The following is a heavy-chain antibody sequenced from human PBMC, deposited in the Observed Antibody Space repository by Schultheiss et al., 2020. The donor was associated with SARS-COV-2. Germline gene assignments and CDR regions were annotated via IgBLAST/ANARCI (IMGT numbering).Heavy chain of an antibody. CDR2: ISYDGSNK. CDR1: GFTFSSYA. V-gene: IGHV3-30*04. Sequence: GGSLRLSCADSGFTFSSYAMHWVRQAPGKGLEWVAVISYDGSNKYYADSVKGRFTIARDNAKNSLYLQMNRLRAKDTAVYYCARDHDYGDHGVGYWGQGTLVTVAS. CDR3: ARDHDYGDHGVGY. D-gene: IGHD4-17*01. J-gene: IGHJ4*02.